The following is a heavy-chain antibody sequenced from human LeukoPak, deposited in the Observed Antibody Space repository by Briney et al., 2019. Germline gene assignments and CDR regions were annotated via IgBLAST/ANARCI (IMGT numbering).Heavy chain of an antibody. Sequence: PSETLSLTCAVYGGSFSGYYWSWIRQPPGKGLEWIGYIYYSGSTNYNPSLKSRVTISVDTSKNQFSLKLSSVTAADTAVYYCARVAGGSYYVFDYWGQGTLVTVSS. J-gene: IGHJ4*02. CDR2: IYYSGST. D-gene: IGHD1-26*01. CDR1: GGSFSGYY. CDR3: ARVAGGSYYVFDY. V-gene: IGHV4-59*01.